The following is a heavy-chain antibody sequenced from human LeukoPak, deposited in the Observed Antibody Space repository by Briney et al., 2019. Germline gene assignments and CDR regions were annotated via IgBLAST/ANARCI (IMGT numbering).Heavy chain of an antibody. Sequence: WASVKVSCKVSRYALTDLSMHWVRQAPGRGLEWMGGFDPEDGETIYAQKFQGRVTMTEDTSTDTAYMELCSLRSEDTAVYYCATALMVRGVYDLWGQGTMVTVSS. CDR3: ATALMVRGVYDL. J-gene: IGHJ3*01. V-gene: IGHV1-24*01. D-gene: IGHD3-10*01. CDR1: RYALTDLS. CDR2: FDPEDGET.